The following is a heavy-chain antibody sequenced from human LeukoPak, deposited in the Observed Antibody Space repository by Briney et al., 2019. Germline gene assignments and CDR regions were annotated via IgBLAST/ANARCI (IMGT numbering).Heavy chain of an antibody. CDR2: ISSSNTYM. J-gene: IGHJ4*02. Sequence: GGSLRLSCAASRFTFRDYSMNWVRQPPGKGLEWVSSISSSNTYMYYADSVKGRFTISRDNAKNPLYLQMNSLRAEDTAVYYCARARPNYYGWNFDYWGQGTLVTVSS. D-gene: IGHD3-10*01. CDR1: RFTFRDYS. CDR3: ARARPNYYGWNFDY. V-gene: IGHV3-21*01.